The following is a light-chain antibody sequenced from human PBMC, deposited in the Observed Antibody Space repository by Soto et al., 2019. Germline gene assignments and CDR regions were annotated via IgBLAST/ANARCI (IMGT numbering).Light chain of an antibody. J-gene: IGKJ4*01. CDR3: QQYNHWPRMLS. CDR1: QSLTSN. V-gene: IGKV3-15*01. CDR2: DPS. Sequence: EIILTQSPATLYVSPGERATLSCRASQSLTSNLAWYQQRPGQAPRLLIYDPSTRATDIPARFRGSGSGTEFTLTVASLPSEDFAVYYGQQYNHWPRMLSFGGGTRV.